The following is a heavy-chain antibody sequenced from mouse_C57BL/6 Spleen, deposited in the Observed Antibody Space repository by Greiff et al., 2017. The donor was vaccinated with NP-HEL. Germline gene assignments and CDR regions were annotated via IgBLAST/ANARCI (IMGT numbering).Heavy chain of an antibody. CDR1: GFSLTSYG. J-gene: IGHJ4*01. CDR3: ARLRYYYAMDY. Sequence: QVHVKQSGPGLVQPSQSLSITCTVSGFSLTSYGVHWVRQSPGKGLEWLGVIWSGGSTDYNAAFISRLSISKDNSKSQVFFKMNSLQADDTAIYYCARLRYYYAMDYWGQGTSVTVSS. CDR2: IWSGGST. D-gene: IGHD1-1*01. V-gene: IGHV2-2*01.